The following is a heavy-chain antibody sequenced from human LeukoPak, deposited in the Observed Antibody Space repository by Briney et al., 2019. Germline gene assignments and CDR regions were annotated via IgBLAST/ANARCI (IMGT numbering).Heavy chain of an antibody. J-gene: IGHJ4*02. V-gene: IGHV3-23*01. CDR1: GFTFSSFA. CDR2: ISGSGGGA. Sequence: GGSMRLSCAASGFTFSSFAMSWVRQAPGKGLEWVSAISGSGGGAYYADSVKGRFTVSRDNSKNTLYLQMNTLRAEDTAVYYCALYYYGSGSYFPHYLDYWGQGTLVTVSS. D-gene: IGHD3-10*01. CDR3: ALYYYGSGSYFPHYLDY.